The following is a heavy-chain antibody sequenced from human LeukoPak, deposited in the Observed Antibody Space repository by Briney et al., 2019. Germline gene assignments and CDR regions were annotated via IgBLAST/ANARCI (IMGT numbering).Heavy chain of an antibody. V-gene: IGHV4-30-2*01. CDR3: ARAPTDHYDSGGDDWYFDL. CDR1: GGSISSGGYS. D-gene: IGHD3-22*01. CDR2: IYHSGST. Sequence: PSETLSLTCAVSGGSISSGGYSWSWIRQPPGKGLEWIGYIYHSGSTYYNPSLKSRVTISVDRSKNQFSLKLSSVTAADTAVYYCARAPTDHYDSGGDDWYFDLWGRGTLVTVSS. J-gene: IGHJ2*01.